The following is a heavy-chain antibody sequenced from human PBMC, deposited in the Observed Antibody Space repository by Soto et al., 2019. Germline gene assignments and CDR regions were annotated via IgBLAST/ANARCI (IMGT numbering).Heavy chain of an antibody. V-gene: IGHV1-69*06. CDR1: GGTFSSYA. Sequence: GASVKVSCKASGGTFSSYAISWVRQAPGQGLEWMGGIIPIFGTANYAQKFQGRVTITADKSTSTVYMELSSLRSEDTAVYYCARAGYDSSGYDIEDVWGQGTTVTVSS. CDR3: ARAGYDSSGYDIEDV. J-gene: IGHJ6*02. D-gene: IGHD3-22*01. CDR2: IIPIFGTA.